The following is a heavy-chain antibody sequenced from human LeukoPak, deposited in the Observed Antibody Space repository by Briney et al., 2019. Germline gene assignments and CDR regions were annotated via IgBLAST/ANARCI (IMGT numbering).Heavy chain of an antibody. CDR1: GFTFSSYA. D-gene: IGHD3-16*02. J-gene: IGHJ4*02. V-gene: IGHV3-23*01. CDR3: ARVAYVWGSYRYDY. CDR2: ISGSGGST. Sequence: GGSLRLSCAASGFTFSSYAMSWVRQAPGKGLEWVSAISGSGGSTYYEDSVKGRFTISRDNAKSSLYLQMNSLRAEDTAVYYCARVAYVWGSYRYDYWGQGTLVTVSS.